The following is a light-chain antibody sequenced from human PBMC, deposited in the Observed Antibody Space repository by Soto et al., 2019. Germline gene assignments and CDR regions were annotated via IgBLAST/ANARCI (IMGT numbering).Light chain of an antibody. CDR3: QQLNASPPP. J-gene: IGKJ4*01. V-gene: IGKV1-9*01. Sequence: DIQLTQSPSLLSASVGDRVTITCRASQGISTYLAWYQQTSGKAPKLLISAASTLQRGVPSRFSGSGSGTQFTLTISSLQPEDFATYYGQQLNASPPPFGGGTRVEIK. CDR1: QGISTY. CDR2: AAS.